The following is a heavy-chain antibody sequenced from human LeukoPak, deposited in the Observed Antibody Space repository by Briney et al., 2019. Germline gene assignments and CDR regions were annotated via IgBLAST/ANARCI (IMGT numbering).Heavy chain of an antibody. CDR3: TRGAGWLIDY. D-gene: IGHD3-16*01. CDR2: IHNSGTS. Sequence: SETLSLTCTVSDDSISDYYRGWIRQPPGKGLEWIGYIHNSGTSTYNLSLKSRVTISADTSKNQFSLKLNSMTTADTAVYYCTRGAGWLIDYWGQGILATVSS. V-gene: IGHV4-59*01. CDR1: DDSISDYY. J-gene: IGHJ4*02.